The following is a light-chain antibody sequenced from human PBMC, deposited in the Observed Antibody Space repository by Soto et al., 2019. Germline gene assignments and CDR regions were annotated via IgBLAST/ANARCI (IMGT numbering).Light chain of an antibody. J-gene: IGKJ1*01. CDR1: QDIRSS. V-gene: IGKV1-27*01. Sequence: DIQMTQSPSSLSASVGDRVTLTCRASQDIRSSIAWYQQKPGRVPKVLIYDASTLQSGVPSRFSGSGSGTDFTLTISSLQPEDVATYYCQKYNDAPRTFGQGTKVEIK. CDR2: DAS. CDR3: QKYNDAPRT.